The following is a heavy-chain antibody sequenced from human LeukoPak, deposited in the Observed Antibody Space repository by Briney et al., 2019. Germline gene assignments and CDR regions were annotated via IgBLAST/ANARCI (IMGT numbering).Heavy chain of an antibody. CDR2: INHSGST. CDR1: VGSFSGYY. V-gene: IGHV4-34*01. D-gene: IGHD1-26*01. J-gene: IGHJ4*02. Sequence: PSETLSLTCAVYVGSFSGYYWSWIRQPPGKGLEWIGEINHSGSTNYNPSLKSRATISVDTSKNQFSLKVRSVTAADTAVYYCARRPRNSGSYDGPSGLDYWGQGNLVTVSS. CDR3: ARRPRNSGSYDGPSGLDY.